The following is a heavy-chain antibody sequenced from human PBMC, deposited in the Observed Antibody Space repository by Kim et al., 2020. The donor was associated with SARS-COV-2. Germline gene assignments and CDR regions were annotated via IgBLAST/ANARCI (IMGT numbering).Heavy chain of an antibody. J-gene: IGHJ4*02. CDR1: GYTFTNYY. V-gene: IGHV1-46*01. Sequence: ASVKVSCKASGYTFTNYYMHWVRQAPGQGLEWVGIINPNGGGTGYAQKFQGRVTMTRDTSTNTVYMDLSSLRSEDTAIYYCARGLSGSYSSFDYWGQGTLVTVSS. CDR3: ARGLSGSYSSFDY. CDR2: INPNGGGT. D-gene: IGHD1-26*01.